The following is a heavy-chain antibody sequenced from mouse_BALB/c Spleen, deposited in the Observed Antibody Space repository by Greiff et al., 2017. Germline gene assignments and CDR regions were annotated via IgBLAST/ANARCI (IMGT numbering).Heavy chain of an antibody. CDR2: ISSGGGST. J-gene: IGHJ2*01. CDR1: GFAFSSYD. Sequence: EVNVVESGGGLVKPGGSLKLSCAASGFAFSSYDMSWVRQTPEKRLEWVAYISSGGGSTYYPDTVKGRFTISRDNAKNTLYLQMSSLKSEDTAMYYCARHLDYWGQGTTLTVSS. V-gene: IGHV5-12-1*01. CDR3: ARHLDY.